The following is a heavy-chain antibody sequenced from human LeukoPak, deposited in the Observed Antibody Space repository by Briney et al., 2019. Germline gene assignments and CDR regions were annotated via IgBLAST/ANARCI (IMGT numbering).Heavy chain of an antibody. Sequence: PGGSLRLSCAASEFTFSSYSMRWVRQAPGKGLESVANIKEDGSEKYYVDSVKGRFTISRDNAKSSLYLQMNSLTAQDTAVYYCVRGARYNNLWGQGTMVTVSS. D-gene: IGHD1-14*01. CDR3: VRGARYNNL. J-gene: IGHJ4*02. CDR2: IKEDGSEK. V-gene: IGHV3-7*03. CDR1: EFTFSSYS.